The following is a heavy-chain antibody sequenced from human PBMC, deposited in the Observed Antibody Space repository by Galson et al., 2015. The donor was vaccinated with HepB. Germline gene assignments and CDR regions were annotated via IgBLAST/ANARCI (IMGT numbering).Heavy chain of an antibody. CDR2: ISAYNGNT. D-gene: IGHD6-19*01. CDR3: ARDRSSGWLRNYYYYGMDV. Sequence: SVKVSCKASGYTFTSYGISWVRQAPGQGLEWMGWISAYNGNTNYAQKLQGRVTMTTDTSTSTAYMELRSLRSDDTAVYYCARDRSSGWLRNYYYYGMDVWGQGTTVTVSS. V-gene: IGHV1-18*04. CDR1: GYTFTSYG. J-gene: IGHJ6*02.